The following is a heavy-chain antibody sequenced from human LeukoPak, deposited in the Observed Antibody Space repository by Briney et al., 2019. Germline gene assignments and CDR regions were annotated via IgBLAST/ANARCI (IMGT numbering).Heavy chain of an antibody. J-gene: IGHJ4*02. Sequence: GVSLRLSCAASGFTFRSFGMHCVRQAPGKGLEWVAFIWYDGSNKYYADSVKGRFTISRDSSKNTVSLQMNTLRAEDTAVYYCARDRASTYFDYWGQGTLVTVSS. CDR1: GFTFRSFG. V-gene: IGHV3-33*01. CDR3: ARDRASTYFDY. CDR2: IWYDGSNK.